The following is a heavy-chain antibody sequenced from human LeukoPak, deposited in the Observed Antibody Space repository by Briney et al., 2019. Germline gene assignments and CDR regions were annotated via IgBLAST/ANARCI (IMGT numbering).Heavy chain of an antibody. Sequence: ASVTVSCKASGYTFTTYYIHWLRQAPGRGREGMGIISPSGAITSYAQKFQGRVTMTSDMSTRTVYMELSSLRSEDTALHYCARVRDGYNDAYDIWGQGTLVTVSS. CDR1: GYTFTTYY. D-gene: IGHD5-24*01. CDR3: ARVRDGYNDAYDI. V-gene: IGHV1-46*01. CDR2: ISPSGAIT. J-gene: IGHJ3*02.